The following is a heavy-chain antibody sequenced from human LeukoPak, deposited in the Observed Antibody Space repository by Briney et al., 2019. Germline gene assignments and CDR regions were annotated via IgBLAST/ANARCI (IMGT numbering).Heavy chain of an antibody. Sequence: PGGSLRLSCVASGFIFTSHSTHWVRRLPGKGLEWVAVMSVNGVNKYYADSVRGRFTVSRDISKNTQFLQMNSLRFEDTAVYFCVRESCSGGSCTYDPFDIWGHGTMVTVSA. CDR1: GFIFTSHS. J-gene: IGHJ3*02. CDR3: VRESCSGGSCTYDPFDI. D-gene: IGHD2-15*01. CDR2: MSVNGVNK. V-gene: IGHV3-30-3*01.